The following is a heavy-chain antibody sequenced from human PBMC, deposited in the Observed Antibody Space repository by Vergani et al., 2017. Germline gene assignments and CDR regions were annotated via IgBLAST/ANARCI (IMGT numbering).Heavy chain of an antibody. V-gene: IGHV3-23*01. CDR1: GFTFNHYA. D-gene: IGHD5-12*01. J-gene: IGHJ6*02. Sequence: EVQLLESGGDLVQPGGSLRLSCAASGFTFNHYAMNWVRQAPGKGLEWVSGISGSGGSTYYAGSVKGWFTISRDSSKNTLYLQMNSLSAGDTAVYYCAKANPRNSGYDYLYYYHAMDVWGQGGTVTVSS. CDR2: ISGSGGST. CDR3: AKANPRNSGYDYLYYYHAMDV.